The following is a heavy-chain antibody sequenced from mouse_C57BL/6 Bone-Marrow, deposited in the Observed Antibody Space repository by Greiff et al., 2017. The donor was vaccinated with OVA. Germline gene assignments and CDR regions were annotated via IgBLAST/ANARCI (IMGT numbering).Heavy chain of an antibody. J-gene: IGHJ3*01. CDR1: GYTFTSYG. V-gene: IGHV1-58*01. Sequence: EVQLQESGAELVRPGSSVKMSCKTSGYTFTSYGINWVKQRPGQGLEWIGYIYIGNGYTEYNEKFKGKATLTSDTSSSTAYMQLSSLTSEDSAIYFCEREHGYDGPAAWFAYWGQGTLVTVSA. CDR3: EREHGYDGPAAWFAY. CDR2: IYIGNGYT. D-gene: IGHD2-2*01.